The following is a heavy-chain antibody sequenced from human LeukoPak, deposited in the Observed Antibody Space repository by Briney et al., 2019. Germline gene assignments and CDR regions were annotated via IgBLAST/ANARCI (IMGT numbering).Heavy chain of an antibody. V-gene: IGHV4-59*12. Sequence: SETLSLTCTVSGGSISSYYWSWIRQPPGKGLEWIGYIYYSGSTNYNPSLKSRVTISVDKSKNQFSLKLSSVTAADTAVYYCARAYSSSWDADAFDIWGQGTMVTVSS. D-gene: IGHD6-13*01. CDR2: IYYSGST. J-gene: IGHJ3*02. CDR1: GGSISSYY. CDR3: ARAYSSSWDADAFDI.